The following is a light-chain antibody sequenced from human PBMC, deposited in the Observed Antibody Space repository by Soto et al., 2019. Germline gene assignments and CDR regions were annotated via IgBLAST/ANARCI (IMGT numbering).Light chain of an antibody. Sequence: QSVLTQPASVSRSPGQSITISCTGTSSDVGGYNYVSWYQQHPGKAPKLMIYEVSNRSSGVSNRFSGSKSGHTASLTISALQAEQEADYYCSSYTSSSAIYVFGSGTKVTGL. J-gene: IGLJ1*01. CDR3: SSYTSSSAIYV. CDR1: SSDVGGYNY. V-gene: IGLV2-14*01. CDR2: EVS.